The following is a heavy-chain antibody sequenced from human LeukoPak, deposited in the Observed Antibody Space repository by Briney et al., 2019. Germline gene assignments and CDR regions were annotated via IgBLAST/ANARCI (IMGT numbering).Heavy chain of an antibody. Sequence: PSETLSLTCAVYGGSFSGYYWSWIRQPPGKGLEWLGEINHSGSTNYNPSLKSRVTISVDTSKNQFSPKLSSVTAADTAVYYCARSPTDDYGDDDAFDIWGQGTMVTVSS. V-gene: IGHV4-34*01. D-gene: IGHD4-17*01. J-gene: IGHJ3*02. CDR1: GGSFSGYY. CDR2: INHSGST. CDR3: ARSPTDDYGDDDAFDI.